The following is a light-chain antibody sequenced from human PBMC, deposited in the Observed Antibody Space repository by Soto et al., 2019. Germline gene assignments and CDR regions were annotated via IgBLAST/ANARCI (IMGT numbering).Light chain of an antibody. V-gene: IGKV3-20*01. Sequence: DIVLTQSPGTLSLSPGERASLFCRASQSVTSSHLAWYQQKPGQSPRLLIYGASSRTIGIPDRFRGSGSGTDFTLSISRLEAEDSAVYYCQQYGASPTFGQGTKVEIK. CDR1: QSVTSSH. CDR2: GAS. CDR3: QQYGASPT. J-gene: IGKJ1*01.